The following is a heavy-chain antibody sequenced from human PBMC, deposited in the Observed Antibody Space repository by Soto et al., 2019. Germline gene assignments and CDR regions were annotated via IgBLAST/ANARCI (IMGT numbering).Heavy chain of an antibody. CDR2: MRTSANII. Sequence: GGSLRLSCEASGFTFSSYSMNWVRQAPGKGLEWVSYMRTSANIISYADSVKGRFTISRDDAKNSLYLQMNSLGDDENAVDYCARDSEYAIDIWGQGTMVTVSS. J-gene: IGHJ3*02. V-gene: IGHV3-48*02. CDR1: GFTFSSYS. CDR3: ARDSEYAIDI.